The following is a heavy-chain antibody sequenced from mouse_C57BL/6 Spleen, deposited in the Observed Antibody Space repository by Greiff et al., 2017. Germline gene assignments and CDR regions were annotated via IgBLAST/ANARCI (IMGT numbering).Heavy chain of an antibody. CDR1: GYSFTSYY. CDR2: IYPGSGNT. J-gene: IGHJ3*01. V-gene: IGHV1-66*01. Sequence: QVQLQQSGPELVKPGASVKISCKASGYSFTSYYIHWVKQRPGQGLEWIGWIYPGSGNTKYNEKFKGKATLTADTSSSTAYMQLSSLTSEDSAVYYCARSHYYGSSGFAYWGQGTLVTVSA. D-gene: IGHD1-1*01. CDR3: ARSHYYGSSGFAY.